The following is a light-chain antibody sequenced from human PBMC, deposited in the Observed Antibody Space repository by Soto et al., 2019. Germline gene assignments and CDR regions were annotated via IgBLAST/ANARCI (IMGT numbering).Light chain of an antibody. CDR3: QQYNAWPRT. CDR2: DAS. V-gene: IGKV3-15*01. Sequence: EIVMTQSPATLSVSPGERATLSCRASLSVSRNLAWYQQKPGQALRLLIFDASTRATGIPARFSGSGSGTEFTLTITSLQSEDFAVYYCQQYNAWPRTFGQGTKVDI. J-gene: IGKJ1*01. CDR1: LSVSRN.